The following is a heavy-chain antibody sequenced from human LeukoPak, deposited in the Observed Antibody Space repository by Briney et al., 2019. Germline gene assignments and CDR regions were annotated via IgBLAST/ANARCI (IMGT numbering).Heavy chain of an antibody. CDR1: GGSFSGYY. CDR3: ARRSFSSFDY. J-gene: IGHJ4*02. CDR2: INHSGST. Sequence: SETLSLTCAVYGGSFSGYYWSWIRQPPGKGLEWIGEINHSGSTNYNPSLKSRVTISVDTSKNQFSLKLSSVTAADTAVYYCARRSFSSFDYWGQGTLVTVSS. V-gene: IGHV4-34*01.